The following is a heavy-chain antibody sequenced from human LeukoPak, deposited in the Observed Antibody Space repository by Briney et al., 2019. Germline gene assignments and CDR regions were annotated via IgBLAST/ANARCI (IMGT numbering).Heavy chain of an antibody. V-gene: IGHV4-59*08. J-gene: IGHJ4*02. CDR3: ARGPEWYYFDY. CDR2: ICYSGSA. Sequence: SESLSLTCTVSGGSISSYYWSWIRQPPGKGLEWIGYICYSGSAIYSPSPKSRVTIPVDTAKNQFSLRLSSVTAADTAVYYCARGPEWYYFDYWGQGTLVTVSP. CDR1: GGSISSYY. D-gene: IGHD3-3*01.